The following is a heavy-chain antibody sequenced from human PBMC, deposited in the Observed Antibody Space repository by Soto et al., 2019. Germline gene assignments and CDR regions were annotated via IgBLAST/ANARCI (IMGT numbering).Heavy chain of an antibody. CDR1: GYTFTSYD. J-gene: IGHJ4*02. Sequence: QVQLVQSGAEVKKPGASVKVSCKASGYTFTSYDINWVRQATGQGLEWMGWMNPNSGNTGYAQKYQGRVTMTRNNFISTTYIELSSLRSEDAAVYYCARAWGTHREYWGQGTLVTVSS. D-gene: IGHD3-16*01. V-gene: IGHV1-8*01. CDR2: MNPNSGNT. CDR3: ARAWGTHREY.